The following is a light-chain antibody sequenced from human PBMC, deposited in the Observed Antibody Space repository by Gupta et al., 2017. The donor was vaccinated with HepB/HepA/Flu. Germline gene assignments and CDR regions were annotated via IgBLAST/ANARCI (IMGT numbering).Light chain of an antibody. CDR3: QQDNTYTWT. CDR1: QSINTR. V-gene: IGKV1-5*03. Sequence: DIQMTQSPSTLSASVGDRVTITCRASQSINTRLAWYQQKPGKAPKLLIYKASSLQSGVPSRFSGSGSGTEFTLTVSSLQPDDFATYYCQQDNTYTWTFGQGTKVETK. CDR2: KAS. J-gene: IGKJ1*01.